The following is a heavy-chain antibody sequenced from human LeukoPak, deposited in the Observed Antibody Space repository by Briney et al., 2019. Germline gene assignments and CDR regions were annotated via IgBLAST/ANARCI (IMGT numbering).Heavy chain of an antibody. D-gene: IGHD3-16*01. CDR3: ASAPQGGY. Sequence: SETLSLTCTVSGVSISSYYWSWLRQPPGKGLEWVGYIYYSGSTNYNPSLKSRVTISVDTSKNQFSLKLSSVTAADTAVYYCASAPQGGYWGQGTLVTVSS. V-gene: IGHV4-59*01. J-gene: IGHJ4*02. CDR1: GVSISSYY. CDR2: IYYSGST.